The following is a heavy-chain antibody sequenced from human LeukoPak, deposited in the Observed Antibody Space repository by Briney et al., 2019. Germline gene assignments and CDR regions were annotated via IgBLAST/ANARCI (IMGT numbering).Heavy chain of an antibody. CDR2: IYRGGTT. D-gene: IGHD1-14*01. CDR1: GFTITNNY. V-gene: IGHV3-53*01. J-gene: IGHJ6*04. CDR3: ARDPTGASV. Sequence: GGSLRLSCAASGFTITNNYMSWVRLAPGKGLEWISAIYRGGTTYYVDSVKGRFTISRDNSKNMVQLQMNGLTPEDTAVYYCARDPTGASVWGKGTTVTVSS.